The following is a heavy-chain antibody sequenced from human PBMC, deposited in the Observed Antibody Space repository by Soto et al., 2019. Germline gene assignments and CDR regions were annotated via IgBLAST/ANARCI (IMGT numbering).Heavy chain of an antibody. CDR2: IYYSGTT. J-gene: IGHJ4*02. Sequence: PSETLSLTCAVSGGSISSSNWWGWIRQPPGKGLEWIGYIYYSGTTYYNPSLESRVTLSVDTSKNQFSLQMTSLTAADTAVYYCARGDSSSWYSLDYWGQGTLVTVS. V-gene: IGHV4-28*01. D-gene: IGHD6-13*01. CDR1: GGSISSSNW. CDR3: ARGDSSSWYSLDY.